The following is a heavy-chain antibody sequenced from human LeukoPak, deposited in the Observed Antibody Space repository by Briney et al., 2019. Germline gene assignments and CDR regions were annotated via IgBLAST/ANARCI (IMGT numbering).Heavy chain of an antibody. CDR3: ARGAKYFYMDV. V-gene: IGHV4-59*01. CDR1: GGSITSYY. D-gene: IGHD2-15*01. J-gene: IGHJ6*03. Sequence: ETLSLTCSVSGGSITSYYWSWVRQPPGKGLEWIAYISYGGCTRYNPSLKRRVTISVDKSKNQFSLILSSVNTADTAVYFCARGAKYFYMDVWGKGTTVAVSS. CDR2: ISYGGCT.